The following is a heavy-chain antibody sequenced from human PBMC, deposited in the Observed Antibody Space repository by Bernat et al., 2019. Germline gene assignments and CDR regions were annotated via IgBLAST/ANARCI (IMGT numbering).Heavy chain of an antibody. CDR3: SRFPRIESRHCPYCDY. V-gene: IGHV4-39*01. Sequence: VSGGSISSSSYSWGWIRQPPGKGLEWIGRIYYSGRTYYNPSLKSRVTISVDTSKNQLSLKLSSVTAADTAVYYCSRFPRIESRHCPYCDYWGQGTLV. CDR2: IYYSGRT. D-gene: IGHD6-6*01. CDR1: GGSISSSSYS. J-gene: IGHJ4*02.